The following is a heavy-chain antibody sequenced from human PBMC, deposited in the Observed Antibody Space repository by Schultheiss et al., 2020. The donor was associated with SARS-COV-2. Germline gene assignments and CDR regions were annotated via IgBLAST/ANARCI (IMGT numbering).Heavy chain of an antibody. Sequence: SVKVSCKASGYTFTGYYMHWVRQAPGQGLEWMGGIIPMFGTANYAQKFQGRVTITADESTSTAYMELSSLRSEDTAVYYCARFAGTPKRAFDYWGQGTLVTVSS. CDR3: ARFAGTPKRAFDY. CDR1: GYTFTGYY. J-gene: IGHJ4*02. V-gene: IGHV1-69*13. CDR2: IIPMFGTA. D-gene: IGHD1/OR15-1a*01.